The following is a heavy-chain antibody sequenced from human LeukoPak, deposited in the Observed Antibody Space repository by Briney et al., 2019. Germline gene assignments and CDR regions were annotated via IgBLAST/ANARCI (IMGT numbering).Heavy chain of an antibody. J-gene: IGHJ5*02. D-gene: IGHD2-2*01. Sequence: SETLSLTCTVSGYSISSGYYWGWIRPPPGKGLEWIGSIYHSGSTYYKPSLKSRVTISVDTSKNQFSLKLSSVTAADTAVYYCARGEAWDIVVIPAGFDPWGQGTLVTVSS. CDR3: ARGEAWDIVVIPAGFDP. CDR1: GYSISSGYY. V-gene: IGHV4-38-2*02. CDR2: IYHSGST.